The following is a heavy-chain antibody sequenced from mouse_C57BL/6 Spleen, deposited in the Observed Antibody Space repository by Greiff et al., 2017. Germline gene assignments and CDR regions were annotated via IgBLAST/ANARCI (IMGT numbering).Heavy chain of an antibody. Sequence: VQLKESGPELVKPGDSVKISCKASGYSFTGYFMNWVMQSHGKSLEWIGRINPYNGDTFYNQKFKGKATLTVDKSSSTAHMELRSPTSEESAVYYCARDADLYGSSSWCAFWGQGSLVTVSA. CDR2: INPYNGDT. CDR1: GYSFTGYF. D-gene: IGHD1-1*01. J-gene: IGHJ3*01. V-gene: IGHV1-20*01. CDR3: ARDADLYGSSSWCAF.